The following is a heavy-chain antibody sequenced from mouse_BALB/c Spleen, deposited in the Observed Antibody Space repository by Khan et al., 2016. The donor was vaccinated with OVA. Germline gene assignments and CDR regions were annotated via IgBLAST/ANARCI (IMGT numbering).Heavy chain of an antibody. Sequence: VQLQQSGPGLVQPSQSLSITCTVSGFSLTNFGVHWVRQSPGKGLEGRGVIWSGGSTDYNAAFKSRLSISKDNSKSQVFFKMNSLQANDTATYYCARREYLMTWFAYWGQGTLVTVSA. CDR2: IWSGGST. J-gene: IGHJ3*01. V-gene: IGHV2-2*02. CDR3: ARREYLMTWFAY. CDR1: GFSLTNFG.